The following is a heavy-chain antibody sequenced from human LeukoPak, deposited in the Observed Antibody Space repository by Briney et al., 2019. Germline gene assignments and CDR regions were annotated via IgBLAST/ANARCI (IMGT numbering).Heavy chain of an antibody. V-gene: IGHV4-39*01. CDR1: GVSISSSSYY. J-gene: IGHJ3*02. CDR2: IYYSGST. D-gene: IGHD1-26*01. Sequence: PSETLSLTCTVSGVSISSSSYYWGWIRQPPGKGLEWIGSIYYSGSTYYNPSLKSRVTISVDTSKNQFSLKLNSVTAADTAVYYCATPYSGGYHGLDIWGQGTMVTVSS. CDR3: ATPYSGGYHGLDI.